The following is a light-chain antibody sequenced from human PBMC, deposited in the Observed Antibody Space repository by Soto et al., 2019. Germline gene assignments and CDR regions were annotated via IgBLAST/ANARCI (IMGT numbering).Light chain of an antibody. V-gene: IGLV2-14*01. Sequence: QPASVSGSPGQSITISCTGTSSDVGGYNYVSWYQQHPGKAPKLMIYEVSNRPSGVSNRFSGSKSGNTASLTISGLQAEDEADYYCSSYTSSSTYVFGTGTKVTVL. CDR1: SSDVGGYNY. J-gene: IGLJ1*01. CDR2: EVS. CDR3: SSYTSSSTYV.